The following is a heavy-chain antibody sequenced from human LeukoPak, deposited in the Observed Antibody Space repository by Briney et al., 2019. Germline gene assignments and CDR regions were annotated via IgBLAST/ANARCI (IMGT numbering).Heavy chain of an antibody. CDR1: GGSISSSNYF. D-gene: IGHD6-19*01. CDR3: ARVLQWLAPAAFDI. CDR2: IYYGGST. J-gene: IGHJ3*02. Sequence: SETLSLTCTVSGGSISSSNYFWGWIRQPPGKGLEWIGTIYYGGSTYYNPSLENPVTISVDTSKNQFSLKLSSVTAADTAVYYCARVLQWLAPAAFDIWGQGTMVTVSS. V-gene: IGHV4-39*07.